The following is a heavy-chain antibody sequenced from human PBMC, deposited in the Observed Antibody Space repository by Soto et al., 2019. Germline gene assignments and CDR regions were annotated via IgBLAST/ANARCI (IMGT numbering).Heavy chain of an antibody. V-gene: IGHV6-1*01. Sequence: SQTLSLTCAISGDSVSSNNAAWYWIRQSPSRGLEWLGRTFYRSKWFNDYAVSVKSRITINPDTSKNQFSLQLNSVTPEDTAVYYCARYSGSYSAFDYWGQGTLVTVSS. CDR2: TFYRSKWFN. CDR3: ARYSGSYSAFDY. J-gene: IGHJ4*02. CDR1: GDSVSSNNAA. D-gene: IGHD1-26*01.